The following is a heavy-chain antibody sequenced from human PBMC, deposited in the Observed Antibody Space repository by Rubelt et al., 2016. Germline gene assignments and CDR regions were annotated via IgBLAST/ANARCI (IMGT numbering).Heavy chain of an antibody. CDR3: ARVSRGSGLDP. D-gene: IGHD3-10*01. CDR2: IFHSGST. J-gene: IGHJ5*02. Sequence: LQKPSETLSLTCTVSGGSLSSSYWSWIRQPPGKGLEWIGKIFHSGSTDYHPSLKSRVTISVDPSKNQFSLKLSSVTAADTAVYYCARVSRGSGLDPWGQGTLVTVSS. CDR1: GGSLSSSY. V-gene: IGHV4-59*12.